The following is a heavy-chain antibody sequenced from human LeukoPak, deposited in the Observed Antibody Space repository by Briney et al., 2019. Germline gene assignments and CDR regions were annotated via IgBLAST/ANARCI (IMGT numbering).Heavy chain of an antibody. D-gene: IGHD1-26*01. J-gene: IGHJ4*02. CDR2: INHSGST. V-gene: IGHV4-34*01. CDR1: GGSFSGYY. Sequence: PSETLSLTCTVYGGSFSGYYWSWIRQPPAKGLEWIGEINHSGSTNYNPSLKSRVTISVDTSKNQFSLKLSSVTAADTAMYYCARVQAEVGPGHWGQGTLVTVSS. CDR3: ARVQAEVGPGH.